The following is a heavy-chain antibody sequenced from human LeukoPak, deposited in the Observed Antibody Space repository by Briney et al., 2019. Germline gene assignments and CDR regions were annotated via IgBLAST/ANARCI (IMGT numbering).Heavy chain of an antibody. CDR1: GGSFSGYY. J-gene: IGHJ4*02. D-gene: IGHD6-19*01. CDR3: ARNAAVAGTVDY. Sequence: SETLSLTCAVYGGSFSGYYWSWIRQPAGKGLEWIGRIYTSGSTNYNPSLKSRVTISVDTSKNQFSLKLSSVTAADTAVYYCARNAAVAGTVDYWGQGTLVTVSS. CDR2: IYTSGST. V-gene: IGHV4-59*10.